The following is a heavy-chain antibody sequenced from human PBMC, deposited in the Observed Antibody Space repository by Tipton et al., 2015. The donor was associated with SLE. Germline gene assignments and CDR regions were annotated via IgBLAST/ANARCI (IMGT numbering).Heavy chain of an antibody. CDR3: ARDDSSSLDY. CDR2: INQDGSEQ. D-gene: IGHD6-6*01. V-gene: IGHV3-7*03. CDR1: GFTFSNYG. J-gene: IGHJ4*02. Sequence: SLRLSCAASGFTFSNYGMHWVRQAPGKGLEWVASINQDGSEQHYVDSVKGRFTISRDNARDSLYLQMNTLRADDTAVYYCARDDSSSLDYWGLGTLVTVSS.